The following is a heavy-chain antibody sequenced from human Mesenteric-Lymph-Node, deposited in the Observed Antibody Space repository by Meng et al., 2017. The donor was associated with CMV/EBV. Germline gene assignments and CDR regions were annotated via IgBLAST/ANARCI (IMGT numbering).Heavy chain of an antibody. V-gene: IGHV4-38-2*02. D-gene: IGHD3-9*01. CDR3: ARDAGKFTYDILTGPFSYYYYYGMDV. CDR2: IYHSGST. J-gene: IGHJ6*02. CDR1: GYSISSGYY. Sequence: SETLSLTCTVSGYSISSGYYWGWIRQPSGKGLEWIGSIYHSGSTYYNPSLKSRVTISVDTSKNQFSLKLSSVTAADTAVYYCARDAGKFTYDILTGPFSYYYYYGMDVWGQGTTVTVSS.